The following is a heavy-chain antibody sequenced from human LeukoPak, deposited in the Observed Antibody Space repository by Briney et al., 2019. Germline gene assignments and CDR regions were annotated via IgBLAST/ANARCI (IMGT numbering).Heavy chain of an antibody. J-gene: IGHJ4*02. V-gene: IGHV4-34*01. Sequence: SETLSLTCAVYGGSFSGYYWSWIRQPPGKGLERIGEINHSGSTNYNPSLKSRVTISVDTSKNQFSLKLSSVTAADTAVYYCARAAGGRYCSSTSCYAIDYWGQGTLVTVSS. CDR3: ARAAGGRYCSSTSCYAIDY. D-gene: IGHD2-2*01. CDR1: GGSFSGYY. CDR2: INHSGST.